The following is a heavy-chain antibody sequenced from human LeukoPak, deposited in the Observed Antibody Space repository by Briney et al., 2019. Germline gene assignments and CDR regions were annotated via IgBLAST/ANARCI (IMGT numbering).Heavy chain of an antibody. CDR3: ATHYCSSTSCYSWFDP. D-gene: IGHD2-2*02. Sequence: ASVKVSCKASGYTFTSYGISWVRQAPGQGLEWMGWISAYNGNTSYAQKLQGRVTMTTDTSTSTAYMELRSLRSDDTAVYYCATHYCSSTSCYSWFDPWGQGTLVTVSS. CDR2: ISAYNGNT. J-gene: IGHJ5*02. V-gene: IGHV1-18*01. CDR1: GYTFTSYG.